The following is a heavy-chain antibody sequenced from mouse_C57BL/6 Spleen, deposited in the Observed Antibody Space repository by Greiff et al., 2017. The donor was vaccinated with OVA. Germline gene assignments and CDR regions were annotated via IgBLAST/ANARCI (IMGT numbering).Heavy chain of an antibody. CDR3: ARRGYGNSGYFDD. CDR2: ILPGSGST. J-gene: IGHJ1*03. Sequence: QVQLKESGAELMKPGASVKLSCKATGYTFTGYWIAWVKQRPGHGLEWIGEILPGSGSTNYTEKFKGKATFTADTSSNTAYMQLSSLTTEDSAIYYCARRGYGNSGYFDDWGTGTTVTVSS. V-gene: IGHV1-9*01. D-gene: IGHD2-10*02. CDR1: GYTFTGYW.